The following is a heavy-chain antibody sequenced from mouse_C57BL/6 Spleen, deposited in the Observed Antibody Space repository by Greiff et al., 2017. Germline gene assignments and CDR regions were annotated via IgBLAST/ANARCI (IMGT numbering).Heavy chain of an antibody. Sequence: VQLQQPGAELVKPGASVKLSCKASGYTFTSYWMQWVKQRPGQGLEWIGEIDPSDSYTNYNQKFKGKATLTVDTSSSTAYMQLSSLTSEDSAVYYCARWGTPYAMDYWGQGTSVTVSS. D-gene: IGHD3-3*01. J-gene: IGHJ4*01. CDR3: ARWGTPYAMDY. CDR2: IDPSDSYT. CDR1: GYTFTSYW. V-gene: IGHV1-50*01.